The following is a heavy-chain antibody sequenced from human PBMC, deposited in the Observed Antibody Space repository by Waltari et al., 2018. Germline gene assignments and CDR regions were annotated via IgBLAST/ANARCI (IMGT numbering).Heavy chain of an antibody. CDR1: GFTFSSYA. V-gene: IGHV3-30*09. D-gene: IGHD2-15*01. CDR3: ARDRSDSPGATLDY. CDR2: ISYDGSNQ. Sequence: QVQLVESGGGVVQPGRSLRLPCAASGFTFSSYAMNWVRQAPGKGLGWVAIISYDGSNQEYADSVKCRFAISRDNSKNTLYLQMNSLRAEDTAVYYCARDRSDSPGATLDYWGQGTLVTVSS. J-gene: IGHJ4*02.